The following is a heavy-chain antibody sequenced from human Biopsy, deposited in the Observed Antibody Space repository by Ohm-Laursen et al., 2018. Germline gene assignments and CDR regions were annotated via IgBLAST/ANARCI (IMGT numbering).Heavy chain of an antibody. Sequence: SLRLSCTASGVTLSGYSMNWVRQAPGKGLEWVSSISSSSDNIYYVDSVKGRFTISRDNAKNSLYLQMNSLRAEDTAFYYCTKDQDYGDYGMDVWGRGTTVTVSS. CDR2: ISSSSDNI. CDR1: GVTLSGYS. J-gene: IGHJ6*02. V-gene: IGHV3-21*04. D-gene: IGHD4-17*01. CDR3: TKDQDYGDYGMDV.